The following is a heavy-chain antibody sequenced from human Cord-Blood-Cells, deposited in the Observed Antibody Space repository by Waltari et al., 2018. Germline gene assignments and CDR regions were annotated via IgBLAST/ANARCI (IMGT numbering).Heavy chain of an antibody. V-gene: IGHV2-5*01. Sequence: QITLKESGPTLVKPTQTLTLTCTFSGFSLSTSGVGVGWIRQPPGKALEWLALIYWNDDKRYSPSLKSRLTITKDPSKNQVVLTMTNMDPVDTATYYRAHLDSSSSHFDYWGQGTLVTVSS. CDR2: IYWNDDK. D-gene: IGHD6-6*01. CDR3: AHLDSSSSHFDY. CDR1: GFSLSTSGVG. J-gene: IGHJ4*02.